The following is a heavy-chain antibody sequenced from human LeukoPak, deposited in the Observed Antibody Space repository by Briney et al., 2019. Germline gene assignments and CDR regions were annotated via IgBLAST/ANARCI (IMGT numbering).Heavy chain of an antibody. CDR3: ARGGWSNDY. CDR1: GGSMSNNY. J-gene: IGHJ4*02. V-gene: IGHV4-59*08. D-gene: IGHD6-19*01. Sequence: SETLSLTCTVSGGSMSNNYWSWIRQPPGKGMEWIGYVYYSGSADYNPSLKGRVAISVDTSRNQFSLRLSSVPAADTAVYFCARGGWSNDYWGPGTLVTVSS. CDR2: VYYSGSA.